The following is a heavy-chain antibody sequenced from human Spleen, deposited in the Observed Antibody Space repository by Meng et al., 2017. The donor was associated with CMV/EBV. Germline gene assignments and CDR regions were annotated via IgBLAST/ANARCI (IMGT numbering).Heavy chain of an antibody. CDR3: ARGELDGGFDY. D-gene: IGHD3-16*01. Sequence: ESLKISCAASGFTFSSYAMSWVRQPPGKGLEWIGEINHSGSTNYNPSLKSRVTISVDTSKNQFSLKLSSVTAADTAVYYCARGELDGGFDYWGQGTLVTVSS. CDR1: GFTFSSYA. CDR2: INHSGST. J-gene: IGHJ4*02. V-gene: IGHV4-34*01.